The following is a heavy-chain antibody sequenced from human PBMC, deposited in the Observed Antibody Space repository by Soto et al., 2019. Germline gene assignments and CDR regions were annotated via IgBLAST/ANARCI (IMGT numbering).Heavy chain of an antibody. CDR1: GFPFTTYG. CDR3: ARGLLVHYYYYCGMDV. Sequence: GGSLSLSCAASGFPFTTYGMSWVRQAPGKGLEWVSSISGSGDSTQYADSVKGRFTISRDNSKNMLYLQMRSLRAEDTAVYFCARGLLVHYYYYCGMDVWGQGTTVTVSS. J-gene: IGHJ6*02. V-gene: IGHV3-23*01. CDR2: ISGSGDST.